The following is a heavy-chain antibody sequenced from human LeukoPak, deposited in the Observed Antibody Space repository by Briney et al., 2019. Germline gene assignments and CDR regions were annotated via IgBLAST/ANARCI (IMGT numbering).Heavy chain of an antibody. Sequence: GGSLRLSCVASGFTFTSSATSWVRQAPGKGLEWVSAISGRSGTTYYADSVKGRFTISRDNARNSLYLQMNNLRVEDTAVYYCARGYTNYGYVFDIWGQGTMVTVSS. J-gene: IGHJ3*02. CDR1: GFTFTSSA. D-gene: IGHD4-11*01. CDR2: ISGRSGTT. V-gene: IGHV3-23*01. CDR3: ARGYTNYGYVFDI.